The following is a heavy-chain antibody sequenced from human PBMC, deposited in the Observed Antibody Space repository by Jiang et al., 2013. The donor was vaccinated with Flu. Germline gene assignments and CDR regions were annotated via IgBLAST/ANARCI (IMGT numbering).Heavy chain of an antibody. CDR3: ARRGVVTASPLDS. CDR2: INPNSGDT. Sequence: TDYYIHWVRQAPGQGLEWMGWINPNSGDTHYAQNFQGRVAMTRDTSISTASVELHWLKADDTAVYYCARRGVVTASPLDSWGQGTLVTVSS. CDR1: TDYY. D-gene: IGHD2-21*02. J-gene: IGHJ4*02. V-gene: IGHV1-2*02.